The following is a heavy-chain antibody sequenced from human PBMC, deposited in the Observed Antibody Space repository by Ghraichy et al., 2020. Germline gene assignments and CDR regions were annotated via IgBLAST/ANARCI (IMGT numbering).Heavy chain of an antibody. CDR2: IYYSGNT. CDR1: GGSISRYY. Sequence: ESLNISCTVSGGSISRYYWSWIRQPPGKGLEWIGYIYYSGNTNYNPSLKSRVTISFDTSKNQFSLKLSSVTAADTAVYYCARGFAAGAWFLWGQGTMVTVSS. CDR3: ARGFAAGAWFL. D-gene: IGHD6-13*01. V-gene: IGHV4-59*01. J-gene: IGHJ3*01.